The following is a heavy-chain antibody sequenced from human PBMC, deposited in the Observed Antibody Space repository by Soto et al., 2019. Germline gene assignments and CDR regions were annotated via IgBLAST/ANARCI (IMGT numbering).Heavy chain of an antibody. CDR3: ARDTAFISSGLFNP. Sequence: GGSLRLSCAASGFTFSDYYMSWIRQAPGKGLEWISHISDSATTMYYADSVKGRFTISRDNARKSLFLHMNSLRAEDTAMYYCARDTAFISSGLFNPWGQGTLVTVSS. CDR1: GFTFSDYY. V-gene: IGHV3-11*01. CDR2: ISDSATTM. J-gene: IGHJ5*02. D-gene: IGHD3-22*01.